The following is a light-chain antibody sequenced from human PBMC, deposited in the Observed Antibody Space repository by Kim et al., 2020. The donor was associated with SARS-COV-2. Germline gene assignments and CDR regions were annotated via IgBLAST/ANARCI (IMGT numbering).Light chain of an antibody. Sequence: LTQPPSVSGSPGQSITIPCSGTSSDIGRYNYVSWYRQAPGSAPKLMIYEVTNRPSGVPDRFSGSKSGNTASLTISGLQAEDESDYYCSSFTSSSTVVFGGGTQLTVL. CDR3: SSFTSSSTVV. J-gene: IGLJ2*01. CDR2: EVT. CDR1: SSDIGRYNY. V-gene: IGLV2-18*02.